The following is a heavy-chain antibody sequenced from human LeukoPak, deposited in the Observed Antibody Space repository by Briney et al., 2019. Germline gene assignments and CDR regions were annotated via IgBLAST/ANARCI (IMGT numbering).Heavy chain of an antibody. Sequence: PSETLSLTCAVSGGSISSGGNSWSWIRQPPGKGQEWIGYIYYSGSTYYNPSLKSRVTISVDTSKNQFSLKLSSVTAADTAVYYCARTFEYSSSGWFDYWGQGTLVTVSS. D-gene: IGHD6-6*01. CDR2: IYYSGST. CDR3: ARTFEYSSSGWFDY. J-gene: IGHJ4*02. CDR1: GGSISSGGNS. V-gene: IGHV4-30-4*07.